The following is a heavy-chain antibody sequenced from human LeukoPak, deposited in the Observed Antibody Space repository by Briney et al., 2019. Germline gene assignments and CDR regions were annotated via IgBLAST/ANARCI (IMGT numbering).Heavy chain of an antibody. CDR2: MNPNSGNT. V-gene: IGHV1-8*01. J-gene: IGHJ5*02. Sequence: SGNVSCKASGYTFTSYDINWVRQATGQGLEWRGLMNPNSGNTGYAQKFQGRVTMTRNTSIRTAHMELSSLRTEDTAVYYCARGSRWLVPSDPWGQGTLVTVSS. CDR3: ARGSRWLVPSDP. CDR1: GYTFTSYD. D-gene: IGHD6-19*01.